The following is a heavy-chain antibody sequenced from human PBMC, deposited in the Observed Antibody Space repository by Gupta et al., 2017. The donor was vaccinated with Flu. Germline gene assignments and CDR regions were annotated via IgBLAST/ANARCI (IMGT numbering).Heavy chain of an antibody. D-gene: IGHD6-19*01. CDR1: GFTFNPYG. CDR3: ARAWDVTVAGTFDY. Sequence: EVQLVESGGGLVKPGGSLRLSCAASGFTFNPYGMNWVRQAPGKGLEWVSSISSSSSYIYYADSVKGRFTISRHNAKNSLYLQMISLRAEDTAVYYCARAWDVTVAGTFDYWGQGTLVTVSS. V-gene: IGHV3-21*01. J-gene: IGHJ4*02. CDR2: ISSSSSYI.